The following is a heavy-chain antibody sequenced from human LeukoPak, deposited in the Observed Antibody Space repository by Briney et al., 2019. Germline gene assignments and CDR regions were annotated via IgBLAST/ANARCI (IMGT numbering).Heavy chain of an antibody. V-gene: IGHV3-30*02. Sequence: GGSLRLSCEASGFTFGDYGMHWVRQAPGKGLEWVAYIRYDGSKRNHADSVKGRFAISRDNSKKTLYLQVNSLKIEDTAVYYCAKEAANRFNWFDPWGQGTLVTVSS. CDR1: GFTFGDYG. D-gene: IGHD1-14*01. CDR2: IRYDGSKR. J-gene: IGHJ5*02. CDR3: AKEAANRFNWFDP.